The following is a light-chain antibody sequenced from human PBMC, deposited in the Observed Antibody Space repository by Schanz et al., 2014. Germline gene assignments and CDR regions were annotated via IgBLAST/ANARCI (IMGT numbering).Light chain of an antibody. CDR3: SSYAGTNNVL. V-gene: IGLV2-14*02. J-gene: IGLJ2*01. CDR2: EGS. CDR1: TSDIGSYDF. Sequence: QSALTQPASVSGSPGQSITISCTGTTSDIGSYDFVSWYRQHPGEAPKLMIYEGSKRPSGVSNRFSASKSGNTASLTVSGLQAEDEADYYCSSYAGTNNVLFGGGTKLTVL.